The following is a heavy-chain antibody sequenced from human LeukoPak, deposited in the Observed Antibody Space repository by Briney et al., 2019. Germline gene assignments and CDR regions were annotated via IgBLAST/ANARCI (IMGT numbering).Heavy chain of an antibody. J-gene: IGHJ4*02. D-gene: IGHD6-19*01. Sequence: GGSLRLSCAASGFTFRNFAMTWVRQAPGQGLEWVSSIYDTAGSKYYADAVKGRFTISRDNSQNTVHLQMNSLRAEDTAVYYCARALIAVAGTKEFYFDYWGQGTLVTVSS. V-gene: IGHV3-23*01. CDR2: IYDTAGSK. CDR3: ARALIAVAGTKEFYFDY. CDR1: GFTFRNFA.